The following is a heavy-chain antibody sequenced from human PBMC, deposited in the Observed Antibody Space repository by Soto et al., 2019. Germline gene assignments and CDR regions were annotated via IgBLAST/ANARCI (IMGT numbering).Heavy chain of an antibody. CDR3: AENGSYDLVN. J-gene: IGHJ4*02. D-gene: IGHD3-16*01. Sequence: TLSLTCTISGGSISSYYWSWIRQTPGKGLEWIGEIHHSGSTNYSPSLKSRVTMSVDKSRNQFSLKLTSVTAADTAVYYCAENGSYDLVNWGQGTRVTVSS. V-gene: IGHV4-59*03. CDR1: GGSISSYY. CDR2: IHHSGST.